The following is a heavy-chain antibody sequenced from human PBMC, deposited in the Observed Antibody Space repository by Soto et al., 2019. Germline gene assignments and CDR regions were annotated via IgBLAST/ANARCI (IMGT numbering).Heavy chain of an antibody. CDR2: MNPNSGNT. V-gene: IGHV1-8*01. J-gene: IGHJ3*02. CDR3: ARAVNADAFNI. CDR1: GYAFTRYD. D-gene: IGHD3-10*01. Sequence: ASEKVSCKASGYAFTRYDINWVQQATGQGLEWMGWMNPNSGNTGYAQKFQGRVTMTRDSSISTAYMEVSSLRFEDTAVYYCARAVNADAFNIWGQGTMVTVSS.